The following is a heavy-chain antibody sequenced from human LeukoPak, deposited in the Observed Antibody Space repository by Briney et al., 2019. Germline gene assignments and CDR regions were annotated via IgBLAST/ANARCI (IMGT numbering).Heavy chain of an antibody. J-gene: IGHJ4*02. V-gene: IGHV1-2*02. CDR3: ARDDPLRYFDKLDY. CDR1: GYTFTDDY. D-gene: IGHD3-9*01. CDR2: INPSGVT. Sequence: ASVKVSCKASGYTFTDDYVHWVRQAPGQGLEWMGWINPSGVTNYAQKFQGRVTMTRDMSISTAYMELSRLRSDDTAVYYCARDDPLRYFDKLDYWGQGTLVTVSS.